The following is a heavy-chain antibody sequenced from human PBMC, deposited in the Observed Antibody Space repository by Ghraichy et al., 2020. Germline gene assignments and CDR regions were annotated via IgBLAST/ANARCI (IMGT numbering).Heavy chain of an antibody. Sequence: GESLNISCAASGFTLSSYAMHWVRQAPGGGLEWVAVISNDGTNNYYADSVKDRFTFSRDNSKNTLYLQMNSVRAEDTAVYYCAKDPRFCGSTDCLYYYYFYYMDVWGKGTTVTVSS. V-gene: IGHV3-30*18. J-gene: IGHJ6*03. CDR1: GFTLSSYA. CDR2: ISNDGTNN. D-gene: IGHD2-2*01. CDR3: AKDPRFCGSTDCLYYYYFYYMDV.